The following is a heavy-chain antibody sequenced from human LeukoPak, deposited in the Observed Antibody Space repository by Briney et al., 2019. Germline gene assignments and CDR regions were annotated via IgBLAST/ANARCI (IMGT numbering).Heavy chain of an antibody. J-gene: IGHJ4*02. CDR3: ARDPREGGYGTDY. CDR2: IKQDGSEK. D-gene: IGHD5-12*01. V-gene: IGHV3-7*03. CDR1: GFTFSSYW. Sequence: GGSLRLSCAASGFTFSSYWMSWVRQAPGKGLEWVANIKQDGSEKYYVDSVKGRFTISRDNAKNSLYLQMNSLRAEDTAVYYCARDPREGGYGTDYWGQGTLVTVSS.